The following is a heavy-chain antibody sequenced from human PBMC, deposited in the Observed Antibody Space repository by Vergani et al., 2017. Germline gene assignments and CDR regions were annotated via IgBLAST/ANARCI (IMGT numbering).Heavy chain of an antibody. CDR3: ARDGRDGYNYRVNAFDI. CDR1: GFTFSSYE. Sequence: EVQLVESGGGLVQPGGSLRLSCAASGFTFSSYEMNWVRQAPGKGLEWVSYISSSGSTIYYADSVKGRFTISRDNAKNSLYLQMNSLRAEDTAVYYCARDGRDGYNYRVNAFDIWGQGTMATVSS. J-gene: IGHJ3*02. D-gene: IGHD5-24*01. CDR2: ISSSGSTI. V-gene: IGHV3-48*03.